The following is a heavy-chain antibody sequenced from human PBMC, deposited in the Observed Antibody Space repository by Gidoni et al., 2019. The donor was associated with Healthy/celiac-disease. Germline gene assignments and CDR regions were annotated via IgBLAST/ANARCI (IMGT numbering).Heavy chain of an antibody. CDR1: GFTFTSYA. D-gene: IGHD5-18*01. J-gene: IGHJ4*02. CDR3: AKDRVGVGGYSYASH. CDR2: ISGSGGST. Sequence: VQLMESGGGLVEPGGSLRLSCAASGFTFTSYAMSWVRQAPGKGLEWVSAISGSGGSTYYADSVKGRFTISRDNSKNTLYLQMNSLRAEDTAVYYCAKDRVGVGGYSYASHWGQGTLVTVSS. V-gene: IGHV3-23*01.